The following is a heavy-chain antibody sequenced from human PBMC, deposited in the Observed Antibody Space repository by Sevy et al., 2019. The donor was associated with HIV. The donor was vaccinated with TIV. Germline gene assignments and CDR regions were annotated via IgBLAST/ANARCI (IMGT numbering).Heavy chain of an antibody. V-gene: IGHV1-18*01. CDR3: ARESRAAGKDY. J-gene: IGHJ4*02. CDR2: ISADNGNK. D-gene: IGHD6-13*01. Sequence: ASVKVSCKASGYTFSNHAVSWVRQAPGQGLEWLGWISADNGNKKYAQKFQGRVTMTTDTSTSTAYMELRSLRSDDTTVYYCARESRAAGKDYWGQGTLVTVSS. CDR1: GYTFSNHA.